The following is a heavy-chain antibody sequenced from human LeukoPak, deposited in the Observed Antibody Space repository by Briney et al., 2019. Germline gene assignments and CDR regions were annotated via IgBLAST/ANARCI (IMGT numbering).Heavy chain of an antibody. V-gene: IGHV1-2*02. D-gene: IGHD3-22*01. CDR2: INPNSGGT. CDR3: AREYYYDSSGYYP. CDR1: GYTFTGYY. J-gene: IGHJ5*02. Sequence: ASVKVTCKASGYTFTGYYMHWVRQAPGQGLEWMGWINPNSGGTNYAQKFQGRVTMTRDTSISTAYMELSRLRSDDTAVYYCAREYYYDSSGYYPWGQGTLVTVSS.